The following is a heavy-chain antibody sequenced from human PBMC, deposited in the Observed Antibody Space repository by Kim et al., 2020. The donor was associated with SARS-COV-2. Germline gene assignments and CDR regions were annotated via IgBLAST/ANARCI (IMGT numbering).Heavy chain of an antibody. CDR1: GITFSTYT. J-gene: IGHJ4*02. V-gene: IGHV3-23*01. Sequence: GGSLRLSCAASGITFSTYTMTWVRQAPGRGLGWVSSPIPGGGGNSFGNSVKGRFPVSRTNSMNTLFLKIKSLRAKNTPVYYCVSNRLGKIGYDTWGQET. CDR2: PIPGGGGN. CDR3: VSNRLGKIGYDT. D-gene: IGHD3-16*01.